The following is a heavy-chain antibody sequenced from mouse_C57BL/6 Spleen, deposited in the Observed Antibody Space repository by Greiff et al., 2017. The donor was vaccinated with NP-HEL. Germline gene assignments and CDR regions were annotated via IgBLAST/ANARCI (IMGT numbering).Heavy chain of an antibody. CDR1: GYTFTSYW. CDR2: IYPGSGST. V-gene: IGHV1-55*01. Sequence: QVQLQQPGAELVKPGASVKMSCKASGYTFTSYWITWVKQRPGQGLEWIGDIYPGSGSTNYNEKFKSKATLTVDTSSSTAYMQLSSLTSEDSAVYYCARTPYSSWYFDVWGTGTTVTVSS. D-gene: IGHD1-3*01. CDR3: ARTPYSSWYFDV. J-gene: IGHJ1*03.